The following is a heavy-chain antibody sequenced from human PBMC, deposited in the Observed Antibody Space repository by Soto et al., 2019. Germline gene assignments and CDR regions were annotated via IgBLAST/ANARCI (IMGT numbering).Heavy chain of an antibody. Sequence: EVQLVESGGGLVQPGGSLRLSCAASGFTFSSYWMSWVRQAPGKGLEWVANIKQDGSEKYYVDSVKGRFTITRDNAKNSLYLQMNSLRAEDTAVYYCARERYDFWSGYSDYFDSWGQGTVVTVSS. CDR1: GFTFSSYW. CDR3: ARERYDFWSGYSDYFDS. CDR2: IKQDGSEK. V-gene: IGHV3-7*01. D-gene: IGHD3-3*01. J-gene: IGHJ4*02.